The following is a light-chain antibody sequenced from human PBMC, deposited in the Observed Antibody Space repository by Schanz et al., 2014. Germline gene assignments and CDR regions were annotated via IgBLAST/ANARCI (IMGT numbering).Light chain of an antibody. V-gene: IGKV3-20*01. Sequence: DIVLTQFPDTLSLSPGERATLSCRASQSVTSTSLAWYQQKPGQAPSLLISGASSRATGIPDRFSGRGSGTDFTLTIDRLEPEDFAVYYCHQCDTSPFTFGPGTKVEIK. CDR1: QSVTSTS. J-gene: IGKJ3*01. CDR3: HQCDTSPFT. CDR2: GAS.